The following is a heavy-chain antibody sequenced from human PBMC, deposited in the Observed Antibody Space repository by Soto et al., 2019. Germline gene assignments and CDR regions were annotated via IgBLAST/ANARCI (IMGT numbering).Heavy chain of an antibody. CDR2: INHSGST. D-gene: IGHD5-18*01. J-gene: IGHJ4*02. CDR3: ARGVRGYSYGYVY. CDR1: GGSFSGYY. V-gene: IGHV4-34*01. Sequence: QVQLQQWGAGLLKPSETLSLTGAVYGGSFSGYYWSWIRQRPGKGLEWIGEINHSGSTNYNPSLKSRVTISVDTSKNQFSLKLGSVTAADTAVYYCARGVRGYSYGYVYWGQGTLVTVSS.